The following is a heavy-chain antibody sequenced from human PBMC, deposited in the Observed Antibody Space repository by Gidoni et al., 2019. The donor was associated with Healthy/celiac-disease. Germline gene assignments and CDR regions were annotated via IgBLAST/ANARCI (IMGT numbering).Heavy chain of an antibody. Sequence: HVQLPQWGAGLFKPSETLSLPCAVYGGPFSGYYWSWNRQPPGNGLEWSGEINHSGSTNYNPSLKSRVTISVDTSKKQFSLKRSSVTAADTAVYYCARDGYSYGTRAFDYWGQGTLVTVSS. CDR2: INHSGST. CDR1: GGPFSGYY. D-gene: IGHD5-18*01. CDR3: ARDGYSYGTRAFDY. V-gene: IGHV4-34*01. J-gene: IGHJ4*02.